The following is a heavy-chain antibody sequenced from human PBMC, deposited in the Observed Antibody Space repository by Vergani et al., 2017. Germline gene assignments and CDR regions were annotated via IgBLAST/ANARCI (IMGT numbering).Heavy chain of an antibody. CDR2: IKQSESEK. CDR1: GFTFSSYW. Sequence: EVQLVESGGGLVQPGGSLRLSCAASGFTFSSYWMSWVRQAPGKGLEWVANIKQSESEKYYVDSVKGRFTISRDNAKHSLYLQMNSLRAEDTAVYYCARHGGRGRSLDIWGQGTLVTVSS. V-gene: IGHV3-7*01. J-gene: IGHJ4*03. CDR3: ARHGGRGRSLDI. D-gene: IGHD6-19*01.